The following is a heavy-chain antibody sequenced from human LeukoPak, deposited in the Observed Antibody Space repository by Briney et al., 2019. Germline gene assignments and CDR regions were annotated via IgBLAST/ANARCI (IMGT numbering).Heavy chain of an antibody. CDR2: ISSNGGST. D-gene: IGHD3-22*01. J-gene: IGHJ6*02. Sequence: GGSLRLSCSASGFTFSSYAMHWVRQAPGKGLEYVSAISSNGGSTYYADSVKGRFTISRDNSKNTLYFQMSSLRAEDTAVYYCAKDSRESSGHFPYYYYYHYGLDVWGQGTTVTVSS. V-gene: IGHV3-64D*06. CDR1: GFTFSSYA. CDR3: AKDSRESSGHFPYYYYYHYGLDV.